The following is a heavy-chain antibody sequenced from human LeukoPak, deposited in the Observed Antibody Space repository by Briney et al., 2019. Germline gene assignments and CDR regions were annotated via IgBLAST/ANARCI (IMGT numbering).Heavy chain of an antibody. J-gene: IGHJ4*02. Sequence: PSETLSLTCAVYGGSFSGYYWSWIRQPPGKGLEWIGEINYSGSTNYNPSLKSRVTISVDTSKNQFSLKLSSVTAADTAVYYCARVRVFGVVRTYYFDYWGQGTLVTVSS. CDR2: INYSGST. CDR1: GGSFSGYY. CDR3: ARVRVFGVVRTYYFDY. D-gene: IGHD3-3*01. V-gene: IGHV4-34*01.